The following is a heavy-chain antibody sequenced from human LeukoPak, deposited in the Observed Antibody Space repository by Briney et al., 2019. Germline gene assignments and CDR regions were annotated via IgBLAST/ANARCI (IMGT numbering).Heavy chain of an antibody. J-gene: IGHJ6*03. CDR1: GGSFSGYY. D-gene: IGHD2-2*02. CDR3: ARDNCSSTSCYNDYYYYYYMDV. Sequence: SETLSLTCAVYGGSFSGYYWSWIRQPAGKGLEWIGRIYTSGSTNYNPSLKSRVTISVDTSKNQFSLKLSSVTAADTAVYYCARDNCSSTSCYNDYYYYYYMDVWGKGTTVTVSS. V-gene: IGHV4-4*07. CDR2: IYTSGST.